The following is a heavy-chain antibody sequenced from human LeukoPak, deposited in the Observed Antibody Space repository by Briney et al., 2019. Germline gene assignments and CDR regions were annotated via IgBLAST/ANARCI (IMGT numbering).Heavy chain of an antibody. V-gene: IGHV3-13*04. CDR3: AKEGDYGDYFDF. CDR1: GFTFRNYD. J-gene: IGHJ4*02. CDR2: IGKAGDT. Sequence: PGGSLRLSCAAPGFTFRNYDMHWVRQATGRGPEWVAAIGKAGDTYYPGSVQGRFTISRENAKNSLYLQMSSLRAGDTAVYYCAKEGDYGDYFDFWGQGNLITVSS. D-gene: IGHD4-17*01.